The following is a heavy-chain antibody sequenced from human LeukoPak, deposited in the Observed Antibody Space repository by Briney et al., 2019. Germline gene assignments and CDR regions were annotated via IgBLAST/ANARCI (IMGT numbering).Heavy chain of an antibody. V-gene: IGHV1-46*01. CDR3: ARDISYCSGGSCYLTIDY. J-gene: IGHJ4*02. D-gene: IGHD2-15*01. Sequence: ASVKVSCKASGYTFTSYYMHWVRQAPGQGLEWMGIINPSGGSTSYAQKFQGRVTMTRDTSSSTVYMELSSLRSEDTAVYYCARDISYCSGGSCYLTIDYWGQGTLVTVSS. CDR2: INPSGGST. CDR1: GYTFTSYY.